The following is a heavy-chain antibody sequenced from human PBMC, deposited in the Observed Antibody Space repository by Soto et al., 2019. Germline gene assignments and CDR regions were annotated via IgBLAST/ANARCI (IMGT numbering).Heavy chain of an antibody. V-gene: IGHV4-31*03. CDR2: IYYSGST. CDR1: GGSISSGGYY. D-gene: IGHD3-9*01. J-gene: IGHJ4*02. Sequence: QVQLQESGPGLVKPSQTLSLTCTVSGGSISSGGYYWSWIRQHPGKGLEWIGYIYYSGSTYYNPYLKSGVTISVGTSKNQFSLKLSSVTAADTAVYYCARGINWLLYIAYWGQGTLVTVSS. CDR3: ARGINWLLYIAY.